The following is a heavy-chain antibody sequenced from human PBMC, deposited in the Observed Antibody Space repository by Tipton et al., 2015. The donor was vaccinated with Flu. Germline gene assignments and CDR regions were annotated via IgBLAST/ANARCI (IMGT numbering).Heavy chain of an antibody. CDR1: GDSISSAYY. V-gene: IGHV4-38-2*02. CDR3: ARDPSLGMPDYFDS. J-gene: IGHJ4*02. Sequence: GLVKPSETLSLTCSVSGDSISSAYYWGWIRQPPGKGLEWIGNLHQTGNTYYNPSLKSRVILSVARSKNQFSLHLESVTAADTAVYYCARDPSLGMPDYFDSWGQGILVTASS. CDR2: LHQTGNT. D-gene: IGHD2-2*01.